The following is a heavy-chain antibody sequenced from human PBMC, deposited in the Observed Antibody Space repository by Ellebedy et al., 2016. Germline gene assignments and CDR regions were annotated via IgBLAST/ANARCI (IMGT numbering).Heavy chain of an antibody. CDR1: GFTFDDYA. Sequence: GGSLRLXXAASGFTFDDYAMHWVRQAPGKGLEWVSGISWNSGSIGYADSVKGRFTISRDNAKNSLYLQMNSLRAEDTDVYYCAGGYCGGDCYLDYWGQGTLVTVSS. V-gene: IGHV3-9*01. D-gene: IGHD2-21*02. CDR2: ISWNSGSI. J-gene: IGHJ4*02. CDR3: AGGYCGGDCYLDY.